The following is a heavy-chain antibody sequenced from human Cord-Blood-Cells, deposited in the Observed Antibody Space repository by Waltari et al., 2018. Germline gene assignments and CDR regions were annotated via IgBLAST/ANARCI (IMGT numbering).Heavy chain of an antibody. D-gene: IGHD1-7*01. CDR2: ISSSGSTI. Sequence: GESGGGLVKPGGSLRLSCAASGFTFSDYYMSWIRQAPGQGLEWVSYISSSGSTIYYADSVKGRFTISRDNAKNSLYLQMNSLRAEDTAVYYCVRGGELELYYYYYGMDVWGQGTTVTVSS. CDR3: VRGGELELYYYYYGMDV. J-gene: IGHJ6*02. CDR1: GFTFSDYY. V-gene: IGHV3-11*01.